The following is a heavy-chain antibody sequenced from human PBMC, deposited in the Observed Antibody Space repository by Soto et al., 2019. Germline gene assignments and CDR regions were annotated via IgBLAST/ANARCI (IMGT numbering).Heavy chain of an antibody. CDR1: GFTFSSYW. CDR3: ARVAYYDLYYFDD. D-gene: IGHD3-3*01. V-gene: IGHV3-7*04. J-gene: IGHJ4*01. Sequence: PGGSLRLSCAASGFTFSSYWMSWVRQAPGKGLEWVATIKQDGSEKYYVDSVKGRFTISSDNAKNLLYLKMNSRGAEDTALYYGARVAYYDLYYFDDWGQGTLVTVSS. CDR2: IKQDGSEK.